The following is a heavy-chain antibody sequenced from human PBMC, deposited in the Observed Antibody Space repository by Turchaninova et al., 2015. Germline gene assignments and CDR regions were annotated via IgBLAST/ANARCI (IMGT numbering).Heavy chain of an antibody. CDR2: SYDRGTT. CDR3: GRGGIPPGFPNYYVDI. D-gene: IGHD3-10*01. J-gene: IGHJ6*03. CDR1: GCSFSFANYY. V-gene: IGHV4-39*07. Sequence: QLQPQESGPGLVTPSETLSLPHTFPGCSFSFANYYWCWFRSPQGKGLELIESSYDRGTTYNNPSLTVRVIISVDTSKNQFSLKLSAVTAADTAVFYCGRGGIPPGFPNYYVDIWGKGTTVTVSS.